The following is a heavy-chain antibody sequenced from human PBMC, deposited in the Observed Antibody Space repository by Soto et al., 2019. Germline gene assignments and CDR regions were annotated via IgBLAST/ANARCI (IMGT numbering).Heavy chain of an antibody. CDR2: ISNDGSKK. CDR3: AKTRRGYDMFFYGLDV. CDR1: GFRFSDYG. V-gene: IGHV3-30*18. D-gene: IGHD5-12*01. J-gene: IGHJ6*02. Sequence: QVHLVESGGGVVQPGRSLRLACAVSGFRFSDYGMHWVRQAPGKGLEWVAVISNDGSKKYYGDSVQGRFTISRDDSKSTVYVQMDRLKPEDTAVYYWAKTRRGYDMFFYGLDVWGQGTTVTVSS.